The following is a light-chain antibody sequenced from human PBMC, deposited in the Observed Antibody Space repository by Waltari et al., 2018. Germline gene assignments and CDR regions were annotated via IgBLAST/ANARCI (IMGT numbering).Light chain of an antibody. CDR3: CSFTDTSIWV. Sequence: QSALTQPASVSGSPGQSITISCTGTNSDIGKYDLVSWYPQHPGQAPKLLIYEVPQRPPGVSNHFSGSKSGNTASLTISGLQPEDEANYYCCSFTDTSIWVFGGGTKLTVL. CDR1: NSDIGKYDL. CDR2: EVP. V-gene: IGLV2-23*02. J-gene: IGLJ3*02.